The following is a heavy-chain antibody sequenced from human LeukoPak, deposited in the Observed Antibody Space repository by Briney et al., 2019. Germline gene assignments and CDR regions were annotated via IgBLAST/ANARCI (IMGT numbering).Heavy chain of an antibody. J-gene: IGHJ4*02. CDR1: GYTFTSYG. CDR3: ARDSVDGSGTYYNDSPDY. D-gene: IGHD3-10*01. Sequence: ASVKVSCRASGYTFTSYGISCVRHAPGQGLESMAWISAYNGNTDYAQTFRGRVTMTTDTSTSTAYMELRSLSSDDTAVYYCARDSVDGSGTYYNDSPDYWGQGTLVTVSS. CDR2: ISAYNGNT. V-gene: IGHV1-18*01.